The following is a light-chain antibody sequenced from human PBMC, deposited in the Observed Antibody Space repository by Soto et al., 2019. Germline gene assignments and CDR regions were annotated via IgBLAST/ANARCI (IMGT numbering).Light chain of an antibody. CDR1: QSVRDS. Sequence: EVVLTQSPATLSLSPGERATLSCRASQSVRDSLAWYQQRPAQPPRLLIYDASNRATGLPVRFSGSGSGTDFTLTISGLEPEDSAGYYCQQRGNWPWTFGLGTMVEIK. V-gene: IGKV3-11*01. J-gene: IGKJ1*01. CDR3: QQRGNWPWT. CDR2: DAS.